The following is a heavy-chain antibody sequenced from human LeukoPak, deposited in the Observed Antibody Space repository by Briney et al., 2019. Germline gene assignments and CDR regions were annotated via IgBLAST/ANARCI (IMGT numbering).Heavy chain of an antibody. D-gene: IGHD5-18*01. J-gene: IGHJ6*02. Sequence: ASVKVSCKVSGYTLTELSMHWVRQAPGEGLEWMGGFDPEDGETIYAQKFQGRVTMTEDTSTDTAYMELSSLRSEDTAVYYCATSVGTAMVTSSYYYGMDVWGQGTTVTVSS. CDR3: ATSVGTAMVTSSYYYGMDV. CDR2: FDPEDGET. CDR1: GYTLTELS. V-gene: IGHV1-24*01.